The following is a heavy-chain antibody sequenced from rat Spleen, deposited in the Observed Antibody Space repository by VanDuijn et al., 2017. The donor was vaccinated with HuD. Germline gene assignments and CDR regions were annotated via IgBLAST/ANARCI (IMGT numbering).Heavy chain of an antibody. CDR3: TRGGASRFDY. V-gene: IGHV5-27*01. CDR1: GFTFSAYD. CDR2: ISTGGGST. D-gene: IGHD1-11*01. Sequence: EVQLVESGGGLVQPGRSLKLSCAASGFTFSAYDMAWVRQAPTKGLEWVAYISTGGGSTYYRDAVKGRFTISRDNAKSTLYLQMSSLRSEDTATYYCTRGGASRFDYWGQGVMVTVSS. J-gene: IGHJ2*01.